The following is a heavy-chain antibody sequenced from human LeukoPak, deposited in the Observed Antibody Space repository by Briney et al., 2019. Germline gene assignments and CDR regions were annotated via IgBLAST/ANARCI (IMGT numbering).Heavy chain of an antibody. V-gene: IGHV4-39*07. CDR3: ARDLTMGLDY. Sequence: SETLSLTCTVSGGSISSSSYYWGWIRQPPGKGLEWIGSIYYSGSTYYNPSLKSRVTISVDTSKNQFSLKLSSVTAADTAVYYCARDLTMGLDYWGQGTLVTVSS. D-gene: IGHD1-1*01. J-gene: IGHJ4*02. CDR2: IYYSGST. CDR1: GGSISSSSYY.